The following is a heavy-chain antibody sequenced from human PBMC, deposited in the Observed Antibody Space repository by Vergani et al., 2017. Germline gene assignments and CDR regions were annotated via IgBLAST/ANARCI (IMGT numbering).Heavy chain of an antibody. CDR3: ARQTDYDFWSGFSP. J-gene: IGHJ5*02. Sequence: QLQLQESGPGLVKPSETLSLTCTVSGGSISSSSYYWGWIRQPPGKGLEWIGSIYYSGSTYYNPSLKSRVTISVDTSKNQFSLTLSSVTAADTAVYYCARQTDYDFWSGFSPWGQGTLVTVSS. CDR2: IYYSGST. V-gene: IGHV4-39*01. D-gene: IGHD3-3*01. CDR1: GGSISSSSYY.